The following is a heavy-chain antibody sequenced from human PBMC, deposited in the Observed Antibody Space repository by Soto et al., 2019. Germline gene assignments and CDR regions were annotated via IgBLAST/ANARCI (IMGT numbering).Heavy chain of an antibody. J-gene: IGHJ2*01. V-gene: IGHV3-9*01. CDR1: GFTFDDYA. CDR2: VSWNSGSI. CDR3: AKVNDYGWYFDL. D-gene: IGHD4-17*01. Sequence: GGSLRLSCAASGFTFDDYAMDWVRQAPGKGLEWVSGVSWNSGSIGYADSVKGRFTISRDNAKNSLYLQMNSLRAEDTAFYYCAKVNDYGWYFDLWGRGTLVTVSS.